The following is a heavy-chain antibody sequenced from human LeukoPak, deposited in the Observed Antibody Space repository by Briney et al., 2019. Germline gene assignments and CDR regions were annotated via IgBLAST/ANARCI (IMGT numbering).Heavy chain of an antibody. Sequence: GGSLRLSCAASGFTFSSYGMHWVRQAPGKGLEWVAFIRYDGSIKYYADSVKGRFTISRDNSKNTLYLQMNSLRAEDTAVYYCAKDTVKVTTIRRVPHYMDVWGKGATVTISS. CDR2: IRYDGSIK. J-gene: IGHJ6*03. V-gene: IGHV3-30*02. CDR1: GFTFSSYG. D-gene: IGHD5-12*01. CDR3: AKDTVKVTTIRRVPHYMDV.